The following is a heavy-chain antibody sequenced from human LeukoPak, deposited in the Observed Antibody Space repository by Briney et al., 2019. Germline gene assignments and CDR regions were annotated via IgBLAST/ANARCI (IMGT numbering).Heavy chain of an antibody. D-gene: IGHD4-17*01. Sequence: ASVKVSCKASGYTFTGYYMHWVRQAPGQGLEWMGWMNPNSGGTNYAQKLQGRVTMTTDTSTSTAYMELRSLRSDDTAVYYCARGRGPTVTTHWGQGTLVTVSS. CDR2: MNPNSGGT. J-gene: IGHJ4*02. V-gene: IGHV1-2*02. CDR3: ARGRGPTVTTH. CDR1: GYTFTGYY.